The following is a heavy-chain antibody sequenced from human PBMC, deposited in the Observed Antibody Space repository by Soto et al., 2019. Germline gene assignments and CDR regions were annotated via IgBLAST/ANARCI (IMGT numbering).Heavy chain of an antibody. CDR3: ARVYSVNYLGYFDY. CDR2: IFYSGST. Sequence: PSETLSLTCAVSGGSISSGWWTWVRQPPGKGLEWIGDIFYSGSTNYNSTLNSRVTISIDKSKNQFSLNLSSLTAADTAVYYCARVYSVNYLGYFDYWGQGALVTVSS. CDR1: GGSISSGW. J-gene: IGHJ4*02. D-gene: IGHD6-13*01. V-gene: IGHV4-4*02.